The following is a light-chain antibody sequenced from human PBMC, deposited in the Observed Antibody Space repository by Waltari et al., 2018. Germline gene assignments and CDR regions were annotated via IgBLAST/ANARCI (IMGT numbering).Light chain of an antibody. CDR2: FDS. V-gene: IGLV3-21*04. Sequence: SNALTHPPSVSVAPGETARITCGGNNIGSRSVHWYQRKPGQAPVLVIYFDSGRPSGIPERFSGSNSGNTATLTITRVEAGDEADYFCQGWDTSSNHPYVFGTGTKVTVL. CDR3: QGWDTSSNHPYV. CDR1: NIGSRS. J-gene: IGLJ1*01.